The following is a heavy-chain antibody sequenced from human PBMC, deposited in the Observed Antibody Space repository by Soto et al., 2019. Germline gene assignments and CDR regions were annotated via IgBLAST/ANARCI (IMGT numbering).Heavy chain of an antibody. D-gene: IGHD1-26*01. V-gene: IGHV3-23*01. CDR1: GFTFSSYA. CDR3: AKDFNSGSYVDY. Sequence: GGSLRLSCAASGFTFSSYAMNWVRQAPGKGLEWVSLISGGGGSTYYADSVKGRFIISRDNSKNTLYLQMNSVRAEDTAVYYCAKDFNSGSYVDYWGQGTLVTVST. CDR2: ISGGGGST. J-gene: IGHJ4*02.